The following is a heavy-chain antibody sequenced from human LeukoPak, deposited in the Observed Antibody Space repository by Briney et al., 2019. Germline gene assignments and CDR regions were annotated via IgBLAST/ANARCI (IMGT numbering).Heavy chain of an antibody. J-gene: IGHJ5*02. CDR3: ARHAVATIFGVVIIYWFDP. D-gene: IGHD3-3*01. Sequence: SETLSLTCAVYGGSFSGYYWSWIRQPPGKGLEWIGEINHSGSTNYNPSLKSRVTISVDTSKNQFSLKLSFVTAADTAVYYCARHAVATIFGVVIIYWFDPWGQGTLVTVSS. V-gene: IGHV4-34*01. CDR1: GGSFSGYY. CDR2: INHSGST.